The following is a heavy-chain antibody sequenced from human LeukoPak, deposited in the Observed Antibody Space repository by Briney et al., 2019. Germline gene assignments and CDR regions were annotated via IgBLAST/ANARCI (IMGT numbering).Heavy chain of an antibody. Sequence: PSETLSLTCTVSGGSIRSYYWSWIRQPPGKGLEWIGEINHSGSTNYNPSLKSRVTISVDTSKNQFSLKLSSVTAADTAVYYCATYGSVNDAFDIWGQGTMVTVSS. CDR1: GGSIRSYY. D-gene: IGHD3-10*01. CDR2: INHSGST. V-gene: IGHV4-34*01. J-gene: IGHJ3*02. CDR3: ATYGSVNDAFDI.